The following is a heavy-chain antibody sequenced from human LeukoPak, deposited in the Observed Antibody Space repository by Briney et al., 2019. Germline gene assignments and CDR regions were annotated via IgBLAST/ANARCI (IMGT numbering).Heavy chain of an antibody. Sequence: GGSLRLSCEASGITLSHYAMSWVRQAPGKGLEWVSAISGSGGNIYHADFVKGRFTISRDNHKNTLYLQMNSLGVEDTAVYYFASGGGVYGACCYFWGQGTLVNGSS. CDR1: GITLSHYA. J-gene: IGHJ4*01. CDR2: ISGSGGNI. CDR3: ASGGGVYGACCYF. D-gene: IGHD2-8*02. V-gene: IGHV3-23*01.